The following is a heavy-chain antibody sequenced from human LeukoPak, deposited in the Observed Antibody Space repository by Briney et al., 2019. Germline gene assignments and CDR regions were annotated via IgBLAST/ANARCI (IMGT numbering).Heavy chain of an antibody. CDR2: IYYSGDT. CDR3: ATGYGDFRVEGRYFYS. CDR1: GGSITSSSHY. Sequence: SETLSLTCTVSGGSITSSSHYWGWIRQPPGKGLEWIGSIYYSGDTYYNPSLRSRVTISIDTSKKHFFLKLKSVTAADTAVYYCATGYGDFRVEGRYFYSWGQGTLVTVSS. D-gene: IGHD4-17*01. V-gene: IGHV4-39*07. J-gene: IGHJ4*02.